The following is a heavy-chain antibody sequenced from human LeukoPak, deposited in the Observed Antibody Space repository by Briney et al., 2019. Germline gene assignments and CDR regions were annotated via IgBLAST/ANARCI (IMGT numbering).Heavy chain of an antibody. Sequence: SETLSLTCTVSGGSISSYYWSRIRQPPAKGLEWIGYIYYSGSTNYNPSPKSRVTISVDTSKHQFSLELSSVTAADTAVYYCAREGTGYDFWSGSPYYMDVWGKGTTVTVSS. V-gene: IGHV4-59*01. CDR1: GGSISSYY. CDR3: AREGTGYDFWSGSPYYMDV. CDR2: IYYSGST. J-gene: IGHJ6*03. D-gene: IGHD3-3*01.